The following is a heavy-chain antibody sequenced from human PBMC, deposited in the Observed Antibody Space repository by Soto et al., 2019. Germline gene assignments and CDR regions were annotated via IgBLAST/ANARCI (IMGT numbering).Heavy chain of an antibody. CDR3: ARGLVVVPAAEINFDY. Sequence: SVKVSCKASEGTFSSYAISWVRQAPGQGLEWMGRIIPVFRTANYAQRFQDRVTITADDSTSTAFMELSSLKSEDTAVYYCARGLVVVPAAEINFDYPGEVTPLTVS. CDR1: EGTFSSYA. D-gene: IGHD2-2*01. J-gene: IGHJ4*02. CDR2: IIPVFRTA. V-gene: IGHV1-69*13.